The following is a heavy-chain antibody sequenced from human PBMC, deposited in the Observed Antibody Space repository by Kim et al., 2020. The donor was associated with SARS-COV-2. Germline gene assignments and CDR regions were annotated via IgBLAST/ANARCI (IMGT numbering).Heavy chain of an antibody. V-gene: IGHV4-39*01. CDR2: IYYSGST. J-gene: IGHJ4*02. CDR1: GGSISSSSYY. CDR3: ALGWDFWSGYYNGYFDY. D-gene: IGHD3-3*01. Sequence: SETLSLTCTVSGGSISSSSYYWGWIRQPPGKGLEWIGSIYYSGSTYYNPSLKSRVTISVDTSKNQFSLKLSSVTAADTAVYYCALGWDFWSGYYNGYFDYWGQGTLVTVSS.